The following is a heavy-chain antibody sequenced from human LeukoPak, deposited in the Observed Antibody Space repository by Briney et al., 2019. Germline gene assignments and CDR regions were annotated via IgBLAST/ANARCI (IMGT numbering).Heavy chain of an antibody. Sequence: SETLSLTCAVSGGSISSYYWSWIRQPPGKGLEWVGDIYYSGSNNYIPSLTSRVTISVGASQNQFSLKLSTDTPADTPADHCARHVASPYISSSRYYYYYGIDVWSQGCTATVS. CDR1: GGSISSYY. J-gene: IGHJ6*02. V-gene: IGHV4-59*08. CDR3: ARHVASPYISSSRYYYYYGIDV. D-gene: IGHD6-6*01. CDR2: IYYSGSN.